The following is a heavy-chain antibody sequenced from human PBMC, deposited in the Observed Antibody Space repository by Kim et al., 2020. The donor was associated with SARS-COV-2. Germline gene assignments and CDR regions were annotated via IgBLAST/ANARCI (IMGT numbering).Heavy chain of an antibody. CDR2: IKSKTDGGTT. CDR1: GFTFSNAW. Sequence: GGSLRLSCAASGFTFSNAWMSWVRQAPGKGLEWVGRIKSKTDGGTTDYAAPVKGRFTISRDDSKNTLYLQMNSLKTEDTAVYYCTTAPASIAAAGNVGYYHYYMDVWGKGTTVTVSS. J-gene: IGHJ6*03. CDR3: TTAPASIAAAGNVGYYHYYMDV. V-gene: IGHV3-15*01. D-gene: IGHD6-13*01.